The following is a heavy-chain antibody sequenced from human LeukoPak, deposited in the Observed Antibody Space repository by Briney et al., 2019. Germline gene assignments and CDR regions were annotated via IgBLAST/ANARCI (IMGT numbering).Heavy chain of an antibody. CDR2: ISYDGSNK. V-gene: IGHV3-30-3*01. CDR3: ARDRFKLFRTTLIDY. J-gene: IGHJ4*02. CDR1: GFTFSSYA. D-gene: IGHD1-14*01. Sequence: GGFLRLSCAASGFTFSSYAMHWVRQAPGKGLEWVAVISYDGSNKYYADSVKGRFTISRDNSKNTLYLQMNSLRAEDTAVYYCARDRFKLFRTTLIDYWGQGTLVTVSS.